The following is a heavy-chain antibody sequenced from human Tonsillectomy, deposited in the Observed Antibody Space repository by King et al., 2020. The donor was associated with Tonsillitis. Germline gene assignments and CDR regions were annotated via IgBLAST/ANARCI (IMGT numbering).Heavy chain of an antibody. J-gene: IGHJ4*02. D-gene: IGHD3-22*01. V-gene: IGHV3-21*01. CDR3: ARPGALDTYYYDSSAYARDD. CDR1: VFSFSRYI. Sequence: VQLVESGGGLVKPGGSLRLSCADAVFSFSRYIIDLVSLAPRKGLVWVSGISSSGTSLYYADSVKGRLNISRDNAKNPRYLEIDGLIPEDTAVYYCARPGALDTYYYDSSAYARDDWGQGTLVTVSS. CDR2: ISSSGTSL.